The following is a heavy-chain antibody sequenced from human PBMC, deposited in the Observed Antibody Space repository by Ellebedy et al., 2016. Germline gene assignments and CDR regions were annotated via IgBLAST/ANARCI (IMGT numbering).Heavy chain of an antibody. Sequence: ASVKVSXXASGNTFTSYDINWVRQATGQGLEWMGWMNPNSGNTGYAQKFQGRVTMTRNTSISTAYMELISLISEDTAVYFCASSSKIAAAGTLVRYWGQGTLVTVSS. CDR1: GNTFTSYD. V-gene: IGHV1-8*01. D-gene: IGHD6-13*01. J-gene: IGHJ4*02. CDR3: ASSSKIAAAGTLVRY. CDR2: MNPNSGNT.